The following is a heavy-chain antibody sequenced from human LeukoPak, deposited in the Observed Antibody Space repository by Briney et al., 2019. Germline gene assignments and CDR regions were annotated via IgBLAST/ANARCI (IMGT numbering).Heavy chain of an antibody. J-gene: IGHJ4*02. V-gene: IGHV1-24*01. Sequence: GASVKVSCKVSGYTLTELSMHWVRQAPGKGLEWMGGFDPEDGETSYAQKFQGRVTMTEDTSTDTAYMELSSLRSEDTAVYYCATGLVEYYGSGSYYNWGQGTLVTVSS. CDR2: FDPEDGET. CDR1: GYTLTELS. D-gene: IGHD3-10*01. CDR3: ATGLVEYYGSGSYYN.